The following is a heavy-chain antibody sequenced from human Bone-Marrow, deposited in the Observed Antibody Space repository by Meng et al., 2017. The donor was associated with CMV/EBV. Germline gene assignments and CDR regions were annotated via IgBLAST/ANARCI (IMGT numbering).Heavy chain of an antibody. D-gene: IGHD4-23*01. J-gene: IGHJ4*02. CDR2: IWYDGSNK. Sequence: GESLKISCAASGFTFSSYGMHWVRQAPGKGLEWVAVIWYDGSNKYYADSVKGRFTISRDNAKNSLYLQMNSLRAEDTAVYYCAREGGNSGFDYWGQGTLVTVSS. CDR1: GFTFSSYG. CDR3: AREGGNSGFDY. V-gene: IGHV3-33*01.